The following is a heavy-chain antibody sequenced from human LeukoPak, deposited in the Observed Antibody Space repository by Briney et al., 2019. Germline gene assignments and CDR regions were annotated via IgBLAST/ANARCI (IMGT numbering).Heavy chain of an antibody. CDR1: TFTFSGYW. J-gene: IGHJ6*04. CDR3: VRGLNV. D-gene: IGHD2-21*01. Sequence: GGSLRLSCTASTFTFSGYWIYWVRHTPGKGLVWVSRINSDGSITTYADSVKGRFTMSRDNAKNTLYLQMNSLRAEDTAVYYCVRGLNVWGKGTTVTVSS. V-gene: IGHV3-74*01. CDR2: INSDGSIT.